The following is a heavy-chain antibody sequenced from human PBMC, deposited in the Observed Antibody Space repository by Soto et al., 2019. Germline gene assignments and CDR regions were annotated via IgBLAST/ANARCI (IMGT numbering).Heavy chain of an antibody. J-gene: IGHJ4*02. D-gene: IGHD3-22*01. V-gene: IGHV1-2*04. CDR2: INPNSGGT. Sequence: GASVKVSCKASGYTFTGYYMHWVRQAPGQGLEWMGWINPNSGGTNYAQKFQGWVTMTRDTSISTAYMELSRLRSDDTAVYYCARSKGDYYDSSGYLYYFDYWGQGTLVTVSS. CDR1: GYTFTGYY. CDR3: ARSKGDYYDSSGYLYYFDY.